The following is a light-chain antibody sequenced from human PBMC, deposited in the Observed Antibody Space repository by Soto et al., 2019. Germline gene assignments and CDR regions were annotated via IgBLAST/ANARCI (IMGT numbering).Light chain of an antibody. Sequence: EIVLTQSPGTLSLSPGEIATLSCRASQSVSSSYLAWYQQKPGQAPRLLIYGASSRATGIPDRFSGSGSGTDFTLTISRLEPEDFAVYYCQQYGGSPITFGLGTRLEIK. J-gene: IGKJ5*01. CDR2: GAS. CDR3: QQYGGSPIT. CDR1: QSVSSSY. V-gene: IGKV3-20*01.